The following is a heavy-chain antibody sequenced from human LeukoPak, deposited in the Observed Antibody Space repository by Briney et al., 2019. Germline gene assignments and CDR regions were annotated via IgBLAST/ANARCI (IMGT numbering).Heavy chain of an antibody. D-gene: IGHD1-1*01. V-gene: IGHV4-61*01. CDR1: GDSVSSSNYY. J-gene: IGHJ4*02. CDR2: IYYGGNT. CDR3: AELNRGSGNYFDY. Sequence: PSETLSLTCAVSGDSVSSSNYYWSWIRQPPGKGLEWIGYIYYGGNTNYNPSLQSRVTISVDTSKSQFSLKLSSVTAADTAVYYWAELNRGSGNYFDYWGKGTLVPVSS.